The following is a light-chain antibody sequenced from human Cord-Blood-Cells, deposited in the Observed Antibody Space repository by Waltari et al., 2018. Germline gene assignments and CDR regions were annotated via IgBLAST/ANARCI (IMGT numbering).Light chain of an antibody. CDR2: KAS. Sequence: DIQMTQSPSTLSASVGDRVTITCRASQSISSWLAWYQQKPGKAPKLLIYKASSLESGGPSRFSGSGSGTEFTLTISSRQPDDFATYYCQQYNSYSLYTFGQGTKLEIK. J-gene: IGKJ2*01. CDR1: QSISSW. V-gene: IGKV1-5*03. CDR3: QQYNSYSLYT.